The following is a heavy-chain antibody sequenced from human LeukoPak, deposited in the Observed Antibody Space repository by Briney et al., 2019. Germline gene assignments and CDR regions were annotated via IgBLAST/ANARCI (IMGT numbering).Heavy chain of an antibody. Sequence: SETLSLTCTVSGGSISSYYWSWLRQPPGKGLEWIGYIYHSGSTYYNPSLKSRVTISVDRSKNQFSLKLSSVTAADTAVYYCARSRYCSSTSCYTGAFDIWGQGTMVTVSS. J-gene: IGHJ3*02. CDR3: ARSRYCSSTSCYTGAFDI. D-gene: IGHD2-2*02. V-gene: IGHV4-59*12. CDR2: IYHSGST. CDR1: GGSISSYY.